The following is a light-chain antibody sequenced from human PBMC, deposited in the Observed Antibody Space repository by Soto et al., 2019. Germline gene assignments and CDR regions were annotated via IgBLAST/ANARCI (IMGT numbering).Light chain of an antibody. CDR3: CSYGGSYV. Sequence: QSALTQPASVSGSPGQSITISCTGTSSDVGSYNLVSWYQQHPGKAPKVMIYEVSKRPSGVSNRFSGSKSGNTASLTISGLQAEDEADYYCCSYGGSYVFRPGTKLTVL. J-gene: IGLJ1*01. V-gene: IGLV2-23*02. CDR2: EVS. CDR1: SSDVGSYNL.